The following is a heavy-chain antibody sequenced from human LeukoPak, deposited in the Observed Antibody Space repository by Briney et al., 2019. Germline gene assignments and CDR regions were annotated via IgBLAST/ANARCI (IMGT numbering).Heavy chain of an antibody. D-gene: IGHD2-21*02. CDR3: ARDYCGGDCSFDY. V-gene: IGHV1-2*02. CDR2: INPKTGDT. CDR1: GYSFTGYY. J-gene: IGHJ4*02. Sequence: GASVKVSCKASGYSFTGYYIIHWVRQAPGQGPEWMGWINPKTGDTEFALKFQGRVSMTRDTSITTAYMVLSSLRSDDTAVYYCARDYCGGDCSFDYWGQGNLVTVSS.